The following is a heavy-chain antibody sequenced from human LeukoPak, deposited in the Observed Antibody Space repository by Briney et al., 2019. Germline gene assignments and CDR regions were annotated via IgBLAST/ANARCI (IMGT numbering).Heavy chain of an antibody. CDR3: ARDRVYHYDNSGIDY. Sequence: SETLSLTCTVSGGSVSHGSSYWSWIRQPPGKGLEWLGYIYYTGSTNYNPSLKSRVTISVDTSKNQFSLKLSSVTAADTAVYYCARDRVYHYDNSGIDYWGQGILVTVSS. V-gene: IGHV4-61*01. CDR1: GGSVSHGSSY. J-gene: IGHJ4*02. D-gene: IGHD3-22*01. CDR2: IYYTGST.